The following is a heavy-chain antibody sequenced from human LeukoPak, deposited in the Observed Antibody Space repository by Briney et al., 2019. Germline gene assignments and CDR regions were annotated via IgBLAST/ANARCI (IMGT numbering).Heavy chain of an antibody. CDR2: INPNSGGT. CDR3: ARGSSLRLWFGELSYYFDY. CDR1: GYTFTGYY. Sequence: ASVKVSCKASGYTFTGYYMHWVRPAPGQGLEWMGWINPNSGGTNYAQKFQGRVTMTRDTSISTAYMELSRLRSDDTAVYYCARGSSLRLWFGELSYYFDYWGQGTLVTVSS. V-gene: IGHV1-2*02. J-gene: IGHJ4*02. D-gene: IGHD3-10*01.